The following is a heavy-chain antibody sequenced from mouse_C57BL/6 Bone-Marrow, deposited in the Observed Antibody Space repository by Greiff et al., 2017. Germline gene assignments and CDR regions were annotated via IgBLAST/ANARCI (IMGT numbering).Heavy chain of an antibody. V-gene: IGHV5-15*01. Sequence: EVMLVESGGGLVQPGGSLKLSCAASGFTFSDSGMAWVRKAPRTGPEWVAFISNLAYRIYHADTVTGRFPISRENAKNTLYLERSNLRSEDTAMYNCARGNYYEYLVYAIDYWGQGTSVTVSS. CDR2: ISNLAYRI. CDR3: ARGNYYEYLVYAIDY. CDR1: GFTFSDSG. D-gene: IGHD2-4*01. J-gene: IGHJ4*01.